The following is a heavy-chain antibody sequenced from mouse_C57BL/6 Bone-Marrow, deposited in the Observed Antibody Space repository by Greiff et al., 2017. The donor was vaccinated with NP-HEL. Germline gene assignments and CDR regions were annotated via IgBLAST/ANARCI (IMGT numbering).Heavy chain of an antibody. V-gene: IGHV1-82*01. CDR1: GYAFSSSW. J-gene: IGHJ2*01. Sequence: QVQLQQSGPELVKPGASVKISCKASGYAFSSSWMNWVKQRPGKGLEWIGRIYPGDGDTNYNGKFKGKATLTADKSSSTAYMQLSSLTSEDSAVYFCARGGYDGPYWGQGTTLTVSS. CDR3: ARGGYDGPY. D-gene: IGHD2-2*01. CDR2: IYPGDGDT.